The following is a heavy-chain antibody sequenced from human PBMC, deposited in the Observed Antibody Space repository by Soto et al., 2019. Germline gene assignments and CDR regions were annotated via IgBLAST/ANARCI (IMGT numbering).Heavy chain of an antibody. CDR2: LSAYNGNT. CDR3: ERDGYYDFWSGQPNAFDI. CDR1: GYTFSITG. J-gene: IGHJ3*02. Sequence: QVQLVQSGAVLQKPGASVEVCCKASGYTFSITGISWVRPAPGQGHEWMGWLSAYNGNTNYAQKLQGRVSMTTDTSTSTAYMELRSLRSDDTAVYYCERDGYYDFWSGQPNAFDIWGQGTMVTVSS. V-gene: IGHV1-18*01. D-gene: IGHD3-3*01.